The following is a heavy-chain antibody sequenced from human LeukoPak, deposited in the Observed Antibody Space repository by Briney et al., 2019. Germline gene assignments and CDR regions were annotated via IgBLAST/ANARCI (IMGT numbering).Heavy chain of an antibody. D-gene: IGHD3-10*01. CDR2: IKQDGSEK. CDR3: ARVYYYGSGSFDY. CDR1: GFTFSSYW. J-gene: IGHJ4*02. Sequence: GGSLRLSCAASGFTFSSYWMSWVRQAPGKGLEGVANIKQDGSEKYYVDSVKGRFTISRDNAKNSLYLQMNSLRAEDTAVYYCARVYYYGSGSFDYWGQGTLVTVSS. V-gene: IGHV3-7*01.